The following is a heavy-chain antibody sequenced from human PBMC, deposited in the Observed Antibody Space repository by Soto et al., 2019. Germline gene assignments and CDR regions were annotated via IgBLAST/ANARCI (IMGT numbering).Heavy chain of an antibody. CDR2: ISGSGGGT. D-gene: IGHD3-22*01. CDR1: GFTFSSYA. V-gene: IGHV3-23*01. J-gene: IGHJ3*01. Sequence: GGSLRLSCAASGFTFSSYAMSWVRQAPGKGLEWVSLISGSGGGTYYADSVKGRFTISRDNSKNTLYLQMSSLRAEDTAVYYCATRPLLPGAPWGQGTMVTVSS. CDR3: ATRPLLPGAP.